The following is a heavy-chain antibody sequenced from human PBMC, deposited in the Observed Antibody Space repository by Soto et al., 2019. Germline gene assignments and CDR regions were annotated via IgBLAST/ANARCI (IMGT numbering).Heavy chain of an antibody. V-gene: IGHV3-21*01. D-gene: IGHD6-13*01. J-gene: IGHJ5*02. CDR2: ISSNSAYI. Sequence: PGRSLRLSCAASGFTFGSFTMNWVRQAPGKGLEWVSTISSNSAYIYYTDALRGRFTISRDNAKNSLHLQMNSLRAEDTAVYYCTRDASRDSSARGWFDPWGPGTMVTVSS. CDR3: TRDASRDSSARGWFDP. CDR1: GFTFGSFT.